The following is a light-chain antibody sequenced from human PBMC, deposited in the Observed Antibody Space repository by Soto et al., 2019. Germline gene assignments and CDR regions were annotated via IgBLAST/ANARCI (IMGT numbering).Light chain of an antibody. Sequence: DIQMTQSPSSLSASVGDRVTITCRTSQSISIYLNWYQHKPGIAPKLLIYGASRLQSGVPSRFSGSESGTDSNLTISSLQPEDFATYYRQQSHSIPWKVGQGTKL. CDR1: QSISIY. CDR2: GAS. J-gene: IGKJ1*01. CDR3: QQSHSIPWK. V-gene: IGKV1-39*01.